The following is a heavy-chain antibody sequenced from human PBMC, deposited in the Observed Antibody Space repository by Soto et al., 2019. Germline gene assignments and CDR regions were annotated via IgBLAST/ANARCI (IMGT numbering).Heavy chain of an antibody. D-gene: IGHD3-22*01. CDR2: IWYDGSNK. V-gene: IGHV3-33*08. CDR1: GFTVSSNY. CDR3: ARADYDSSGTTGIDY. Sequence: LSCAASGFTVSSNYMTWFRQAPGKGLEWVAVIWYDGSNKYYADSGKGRFTISRDNSKNTLDLQMNSLRAEDTAVYYCARADYDSSGTTGIDYCGQGT. J-gene: IGHJ4*02.